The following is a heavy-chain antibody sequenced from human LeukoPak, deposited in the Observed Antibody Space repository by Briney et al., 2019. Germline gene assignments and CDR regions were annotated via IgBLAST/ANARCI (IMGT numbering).Heavy chain of an antibody. V-gene: IGHV3-64*01. CDR2: ISSDWCTT. D-gene: IGHD6-13*01. CDR3: AKGYSSSWYWYFDL. CDR1: GFIFSSNG. J-gene: IGHJ2*01. Sequence: GGPLRLPCAVSGFIFSSNGMRWVPQAPGKGLEYVSDISSDWCTTYYANSLKRIFTISIDNSNNALYLQIGSLRAEDMAVYYCAKGYSSSWYWYFDLWGRGTLVTVSS.